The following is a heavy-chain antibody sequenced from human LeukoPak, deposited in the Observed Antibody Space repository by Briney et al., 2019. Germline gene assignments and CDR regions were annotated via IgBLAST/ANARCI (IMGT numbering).Heavy chain of an antibody. CDR1: GYTFTSYD. D-gene: IGHD2-2*01. CDR2: MNPNSGNT. V-gene: IGHV1-8*03. Sequence: GASVKVSCKASGYTFTSYDINWVRQATGQGLEWMGWMNPNSGNTGYAQKFQGRVTITRNTSISTAYMELSSLRSEDTAVYYCARDRQAVPAAHNWFDPWGQGTLVTVSS. J-gene: IGHJ5*02. CDR3: ARDRQAVPAAHNWFDP.